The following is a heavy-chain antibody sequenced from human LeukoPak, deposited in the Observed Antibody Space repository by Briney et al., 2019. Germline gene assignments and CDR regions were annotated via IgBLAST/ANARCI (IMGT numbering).Heavy chain of an antibody. J-gene: IGHJ4*02. V-gene: IGHV4-34*01. CDR3: ARGRIFMVRGVIKNYLDY. D-gene: IGHD3-10*01. Sequence: SETLSLTCAVYGGSFSGYYWSWIRQPPGKGLEWIGEINHSGSTNYNPSLKSRVTISVDTSKNQFSLKLSSVTAADTAVYYCARGRIFMVRGVIKNYLDYWGQGTLVTVSS. CDR2: INHSGST. CDR1: GGSFSGYY.